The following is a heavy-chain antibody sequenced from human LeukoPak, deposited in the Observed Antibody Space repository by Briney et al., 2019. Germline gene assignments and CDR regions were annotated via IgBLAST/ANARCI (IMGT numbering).Heavy chain of an antibody. CDR3: ANGGIGERGSTDA. CDR1: GFTFSSYA. CDR2: IGTSGNT. D-gene: IGHD3-3*01. V-gene: IGHV3-23*01. Sequence: GGSLRLSCAVSGFTFSSYAITCVRQAPGKGLEWVSSIGTSGNTYYADSVRGRFTIYRENSRNTVYLQMNSLRVEDTATYYCANGGIGERGSTDAWGQGTLVTVSS. J-gene: IGHJ5*02.